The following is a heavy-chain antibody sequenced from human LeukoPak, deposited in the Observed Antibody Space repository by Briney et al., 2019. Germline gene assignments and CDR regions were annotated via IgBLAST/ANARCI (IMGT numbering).Heavy chain of an antibody. CDR1: GGSISSSNYY. Sequence: NPSETLSLTCIVSGGSISSSNYYWGWIRQPPGKGLEWIGSIYYSGITYYNPSLKSRVTISVDTSKNQFSLKLSSVTAADTAVYYCAPGYGDYGPSWFDPWGQGTLVTVSS. J-gene: IGHJ5*02. V-gene: IGHV4-39*07. D-gene: IGHD4-17*01. CDR3: APGYGDYGPSWFDP. CDR2: IYYSGIT.